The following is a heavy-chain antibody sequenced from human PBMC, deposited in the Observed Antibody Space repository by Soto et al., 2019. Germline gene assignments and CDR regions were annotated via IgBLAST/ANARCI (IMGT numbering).Heavy chain of an antibody. CDR1: GFTFKDHA. V-gene: IGHV3-9*01. Sequence: GGSLRLSCAASGFTFKDHAMHWVRQAPGKGLEWVSSISWNGNSIGYADSVKGRSTISRDNGKNSLYLQMNSLRAEDTALYYCAKDTHYYDILTGFDYWGQGTLVTVSS. J-gene: IGHJ4*02. CDR2: ISWNGNSI. CDR3: AKDTHYYDILTGFDY. D-gene: IGHD3-9*01.